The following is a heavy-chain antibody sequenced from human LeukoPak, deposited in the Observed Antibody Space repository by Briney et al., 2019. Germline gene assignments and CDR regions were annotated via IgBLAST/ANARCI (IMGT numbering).Heavy chain of an antibody. CDR3: ARTLHPVMVRGPIPI. D-gene: IGHD3-10*01. V-gene: IGHV3-23*01. Sequence: GGSLRLSCAASGFTFSDYSMNWVRQAPGKGLEWVSAISGSGGSTYYADSVKGRFTISRDNSKNTLYLQMNSLRAEDTAVHYCARTLHPVMVRGPIPIWGQGTMVTVSS. CDR2: ISGSGGST. J-gene: IGHJ3*02. CDR1: GFTFSDYS.